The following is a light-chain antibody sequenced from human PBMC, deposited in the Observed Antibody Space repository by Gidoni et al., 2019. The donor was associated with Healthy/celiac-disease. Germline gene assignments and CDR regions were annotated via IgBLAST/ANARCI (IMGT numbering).Light chain of an antibody. V-gene: IGKV1-5*03. J-gene: IGKJ1*01. Sequence: DIPMTPSPSTLSASVGDRVTITCRASQIISSLLAWYQQKPGKAPKLLIYKASSLESGAPSRFSGSGSGTEFTLTISSLQPDYFATYYCQQYNSYLWTFGQGTKVEIK. CDR2: KAS. CDR1: QIISSL. CDR3: QQYNSYLWT.